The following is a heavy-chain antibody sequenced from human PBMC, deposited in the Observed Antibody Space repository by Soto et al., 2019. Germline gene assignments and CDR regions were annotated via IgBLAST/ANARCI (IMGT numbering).Heavy chain of an antibody. CDR3: ARGYCSGGSCYSAVRGMDV. J-gene: IGHJ6*02. D-gene: IGHD2-15*01. V-gene: IGHV4-4*02. CDR1: GGSISSSNW. CDR2: IYHSGST. Sequence: QVQLQESGPGLVKPSGTLSLTCAVSGGSISSSNWWSWVRQPPGKGLEWIGEIYHSGSTNYNPSLKSRVTLSVDKSKNQFSLKLGSVTAADTAVYYCARGYCSGGSCYSAVRGMDVWGQGTTVTVSS.